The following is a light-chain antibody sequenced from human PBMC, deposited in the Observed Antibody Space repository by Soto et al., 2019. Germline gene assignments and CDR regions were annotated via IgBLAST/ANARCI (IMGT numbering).Light chain of an antibody. Sequence: DIQMTQSPSTLSAFVGDRVTITCRASQSISSWLAWYQQKPGKAPNLLIYKASNLESGAPSRFSGSGSGTEFALTLSNLRPHDFASSYCQQYQRSRVTFGGGTKVEIK. J-gene: IGKJ4*01. CDR1: QSISSW. CDR3: QQYQRSRVT. CDR2: KAS. V-gene: IGKV1-5*03.